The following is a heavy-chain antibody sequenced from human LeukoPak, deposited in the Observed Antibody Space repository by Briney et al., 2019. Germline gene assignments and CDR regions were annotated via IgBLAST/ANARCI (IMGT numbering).Heavy chain of an antibody. CDR3: AKGSYYDFWSGYSY. V-gene: IGHV3-23*01. CDR1: GFAFSSYV. D-gene: IGHD3-3*01. Sequence: GGSLRLSCATSGFAFSSYVMSWVRQAPGKGLEWVSSISGSGGSAYYADSLKGRFTISRDNSKNTLYLQMNSLRAEDTAVYYCAKGSYYDFWSGYSYWGQGTLVTVSS. J-gene: IGHJ4*02. CDR2: ISGSGGSA.